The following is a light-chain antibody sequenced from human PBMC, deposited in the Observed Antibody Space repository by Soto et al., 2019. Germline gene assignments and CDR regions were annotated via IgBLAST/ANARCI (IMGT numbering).Light chain of an antibody. CDR2: DVS. Sequence: QSALTQPPSASGSPGQSVAISCTGTSSDVGGYNYVSWYQQHPGKAPKLMIYDVSKRPSGVPDRFSGSKSGNTASLTISGLQAEDEADYYCCSYAGSYTFVYVFGTGTKLTVL. V-gene: IGLV2-11*01. CDR1: SSDVGGYNY. CDR3: CSYAGSYTFVYV. J-gene: IGLJ1*01.